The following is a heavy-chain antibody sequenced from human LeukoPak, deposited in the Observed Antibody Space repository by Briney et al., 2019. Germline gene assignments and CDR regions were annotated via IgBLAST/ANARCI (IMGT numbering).Heavy chain of an antibody. D-gene: IGHD5-12*01. CDR3: ARMGRYSGYDYGGWSY. J-gene: IGHJ4*02. CDR1: GYTFTSYY. CDR2: INPSGGST. Sequence: ASVKVSCKASGYTFTSYYMHWGRQAPGQGLEWMGIINPSGGSTSYAKKFQGRVTMTRDTSTSTVYMELSSLRSEDTAVYYCARMGRYSGYDYGGWSYWGQGTLATVSS. V-gene: IGHV1-46*01.